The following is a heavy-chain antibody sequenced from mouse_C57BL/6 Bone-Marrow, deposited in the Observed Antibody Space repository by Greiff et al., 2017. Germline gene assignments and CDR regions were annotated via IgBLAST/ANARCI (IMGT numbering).Heavy chain of an antibody. CDR3: ARERLGSGFAD. CDR1: GYSFTSYY. D-gene: IGHD4-1*01. J-gene: IGHJ3*01. CDR2: IYPGSGNT. Sequence: VQLQQSGPELVKPGASVKISCKASGYSFTSYYIHWVKQRPGQGLEWIGWIYPGSGNTMYNQKFKGKATLTADTSSSTAYMQLSSLTSEDSAVCYCARERLGSGFADWGQGTLVTVSA. V-gene: IGHV1-66*01.